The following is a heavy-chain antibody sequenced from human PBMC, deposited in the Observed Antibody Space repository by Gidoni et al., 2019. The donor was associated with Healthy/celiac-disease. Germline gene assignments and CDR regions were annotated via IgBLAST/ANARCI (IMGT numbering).Heavy chain of an antibody. CDR3: ARHRGDSGYDFPFDY. V-gene: IGHV5-10-1*03. Sequence: EVQLVQSGAEVKKPGESLRISCKGSGYSFTSYWISWVRQMPGKGLEWMGRIDPSDSYTNYSPSFQGHVTISADKSISTAYLQWSSLKASDTAMYYCARHRGDSGYDFPFDYWGQGTLVTVSS. D-gene: IGHD5-12*01. CDR2: IDPSDSYT. J-gene: IGHJ4*02. CDR1: GYSFTSYW.